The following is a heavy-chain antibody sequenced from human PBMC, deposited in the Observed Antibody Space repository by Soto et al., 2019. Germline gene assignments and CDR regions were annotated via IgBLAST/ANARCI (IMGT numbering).Heavy chain of an antibody. Sequence: QVQLVQSGAEVKRPGSSVKVSCKASGDTFAFYSINWVRQAPGLGLEWMGRINPILSMSNYAQRFQGSVTMTADKATSTAYMVLNSLRSEETAMYCCANRYGSGYRAFDYWGQGALVTVSS. D-gene: IGHD2-2*03. V-gene: IGHV1-69*02. CDR1: GDTFAFYS. CDR3: ANRYGSGYRAFDY. J-gene: IGHJ4*02. CDR2: INPILSMS.